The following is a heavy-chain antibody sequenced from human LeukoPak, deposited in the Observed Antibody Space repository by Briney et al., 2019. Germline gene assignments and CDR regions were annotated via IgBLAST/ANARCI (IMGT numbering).Heavy chain of an antibody. CDR2: ISSSSDYI. J-gene: IGHJ6*03. Sequence: GGSLRLSCAASGFTFNNYIMNWVRQAPGKGLEWVSSISSSSDYIYYADSVKGRFTISRDNAKNSLYLQMNSLRAEDTAVYYCARVRAVAGKDYYMDVWGKGTTVTISS. V-gene: IGHV3-21*01. CDR3: ARVRAVAGKDYYMDV. CDR1: GFTFNNYI. D-gene: IGHD6-19*01.